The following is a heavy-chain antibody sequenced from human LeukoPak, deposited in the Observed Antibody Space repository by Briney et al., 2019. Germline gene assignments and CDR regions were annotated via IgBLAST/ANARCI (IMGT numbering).Heavy chain of an antibody. CDR1: GGSITSYY. CDR2: IYYSGTT. CDR3: ARTYRGYGLIDY. J-gene: IGHJ4*02. D-gene: IGHD5-12*01. V-gene: IGHV4-59*08. Sequence: SETLSLTCTVSGGSITSYYWTWIRQHPGKGLEWIGYIYYSGTTNYNTSLESRVTISVDTSKNQFSLKLNSVTAADTAVYYCARTYRGYGLIDYWGQGTLVTVSS.